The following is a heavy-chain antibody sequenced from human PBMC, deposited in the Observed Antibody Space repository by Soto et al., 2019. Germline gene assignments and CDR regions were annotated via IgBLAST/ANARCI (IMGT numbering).Heavy chain of an antibody. CDR2: IYYSGST. Sequence: QVQLQESGPGLVKPSQTLSLTCTVSGGSISSGGYYWSWIRQHPGKGLEWIGYIYYSGSTYYNPSLKSRVTISVDTSKNQFSLKLSSVTSADTAVYYCARLESDISSYYFDYWGQGTLVTVSS. CDR3: ARLESDISSYYFDY. D-gene: IGHD2-15*01. V-gene: IGHV4-31*03. J-gene: IGHJ4*02. CDR1: GGSISSGGYY.